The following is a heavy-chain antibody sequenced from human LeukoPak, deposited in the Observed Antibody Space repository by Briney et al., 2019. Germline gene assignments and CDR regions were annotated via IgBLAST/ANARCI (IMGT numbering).Heavy chain of an antibody. Sequence: PSQTLSLTCTVSGGSISSGSYYWSWIRQPAGKGLEWIGRIYTSGSTNYNPSLKSRVTISVDTSKNQFSLKLSSVTAADTAVYYCARPSSGWYEGAFDIWGQGTMVTVSS. D-gene: IGHD6-19*01. CDR1: GGSISSGSYY. V-gene: IGHV4-61*02. CDR2: IYTSGST. CDR3: ARPSSGWYEGAFDI. J-gene: IGHJ3*02.